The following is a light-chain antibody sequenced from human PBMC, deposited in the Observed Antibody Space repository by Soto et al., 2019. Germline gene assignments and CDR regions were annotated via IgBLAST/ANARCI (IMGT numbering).Light chain of an antibody. Sequence: QSALTQPASVSGSPGQSITISCTGTSSDVGGYNYVSWYQQHPGKAPQLMIYDVSNRPSGVSTRFACSQSGKTASLTISGLQVEDEADYYCCSYTPTSTLGYFFGTGTRVTVL. CDR1: SSDVGGYNY. J-gene: IGLJ1*01. V-gene: IGLV2-14*03. CDR3: CSYTPTSTLGYF. CDR2: DVS.